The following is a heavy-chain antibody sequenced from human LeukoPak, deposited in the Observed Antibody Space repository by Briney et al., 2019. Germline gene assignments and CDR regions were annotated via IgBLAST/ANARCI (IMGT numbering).Heavy chain of an antibody. Sequence: GGSLRLSCAASGFTFSSYAMSWVRQAPGKGLEWVSAISGSGGSTYYADSVKGRFTISRDNSKNTLYLQVNSLRAEDTAVYYCAKYCSSTSCYTSRWYFDLWGRGTLVTVSS. J-gene: IGHJ2*01. CDR3: AKYCSSTSCYTSRWYFDL. D-gene: IGHD2-2*02. CDR2: ISGSGGST. CDR1: GFTFSSYA. V-gene: IGHV3-23*01.